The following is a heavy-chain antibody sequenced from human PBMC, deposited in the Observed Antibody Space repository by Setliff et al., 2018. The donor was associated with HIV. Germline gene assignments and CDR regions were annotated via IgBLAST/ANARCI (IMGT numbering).Heavy chain of an antibody. CDR2: ILPIFGAT. J-gene: IGHJ5*02. D-gene: IGHD3-10*01. CDR3: TNRGGSGTNVGNWFDP. V-gene: IGHV1-69*13. Sequence: SVKVSCKASGDNFNNVAFNWVRQAPGQGLEWMGGILPIFGATDYAQKFQGRLTLTAVQSENSVYMELSSLRSDDTAVYYCTNRGGSGTNVGNWFDPWGQGALVTVSS. CDR1: GDNFNNVA.